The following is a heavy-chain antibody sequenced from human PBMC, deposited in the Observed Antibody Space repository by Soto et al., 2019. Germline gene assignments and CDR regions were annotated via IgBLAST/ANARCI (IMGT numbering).Heavy chain of an antibody. J-gene: IGHJ2*01. CDR3: ARTLWGGVYTWGYFDL. CDR2: ISYDGSNK. CDR1: GFTFSSYA. V-gene: IGHV3-30*14. Sequence: QVQLVESGGGVVQPGRSLRLSCAASGFTFSSYAMHWVRQAPGKGLEWVAVISYDGSNKYYTDSVKGRFTISRDNSKNTLYLQMISRRAEDTAVDYCARTLWGGVYTWGYFDLWGRGTLVTVSS. D-gene: IGHD3-10*01.